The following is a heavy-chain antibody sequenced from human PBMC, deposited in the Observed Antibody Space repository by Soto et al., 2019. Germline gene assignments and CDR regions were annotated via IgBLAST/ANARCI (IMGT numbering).Heavy chain of an antibody. CDR2: MNPNNGNT. CDR3: ARGPRNWGVDY. V-gene: IGHV1-8*01. Sequence: QVQLVQSGAEVKKPGASVTVSCKAAAYTFTSYDINWVRQATGQDFEWMGWMNPNNGNTAYAQKFQGRVTMTRDTSKRTAFMELSSLTSEDTAVYYCARGPRNWGVDYWGQGNLVTVSS. J-gene: IGHJ4*02. CDR1: AYTFTSYD. D-gene: IGHD7-27*01.